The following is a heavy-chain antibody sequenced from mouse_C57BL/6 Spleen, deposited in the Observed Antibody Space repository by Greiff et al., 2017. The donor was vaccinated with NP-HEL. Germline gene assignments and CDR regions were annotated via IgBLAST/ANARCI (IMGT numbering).Heavy chain of an antibody. D-gene: IGHD2-3*01. Sequence: QVQLQQPGAELVRPGSSVKLSCKASGYTFTSYWMHWVKQRPIQGLEWIGNIDPSDSETHYNQKFKDKATLTVDKSSSTAYMQLSSLTSEDSAVYYCARGEEKDGYYDLLLAMDYWGQGTSVTVSS. CDR3: ARGEEKDGYYDLLLAMDY. J-gene: IGHJ4*01. CDR1: GYTFTSYW. V-gene: IGHV1-52*01. CDR2: IDPSDSET.